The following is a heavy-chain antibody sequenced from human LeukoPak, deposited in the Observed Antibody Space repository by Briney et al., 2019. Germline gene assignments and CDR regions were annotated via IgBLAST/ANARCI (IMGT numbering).Heavy chain of an antibody. CDR2: IYPGDSDT. CDR1: EYSFSTYW. Sequence: GESLKISCNVSEYSFSTYWIGWVRQMPGKGLEWMGIIYPGDSDTRYSPSFQGQVTISADKSISTAYLQWSSLKASDTAMYYCARSSGSGWSFFDYWGQGTLVTVSS. CDR3: ARSSGSGWSFFDY. D-gene: IGHD6-19*01. J-gene: IGHJ4*02. V-gene: IGHV5-51*01.